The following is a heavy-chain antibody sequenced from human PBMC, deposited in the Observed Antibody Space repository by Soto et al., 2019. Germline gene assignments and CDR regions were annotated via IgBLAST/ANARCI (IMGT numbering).Heavy chain of an antibody. D-gene: IGHD6-6*01. J-gene: IGHJ4*02. V-gene: IGHV1-24*01. CDR1: GNTLTELS. CDR3: ATVNRLGSFKRASLPFYYFDY. CDR2: FDPEDGET. Sequence: ASVKVSCKVSGNTLTELSMHWVRQAPGKGLEWMGGFDPEDGETIYAQKFQGRVTMTEDTSTDTAYMELSSLRSEDTAVYYCATVNRLGSFKRASLPFYYFDYWGQGTLVTVSS.